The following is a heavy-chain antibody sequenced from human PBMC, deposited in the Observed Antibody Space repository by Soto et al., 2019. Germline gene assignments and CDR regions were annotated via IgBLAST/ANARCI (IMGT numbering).Heavy chain of an antibody. J-gene: IGHJ5*02. D-gene: IGHD5-18*01. CDR3: ARDQEDTAMDHNWFDP. V-gene: IGHV4-31*03. CDR2: IYYSGST. CDR1: GGSISSGGYY. Sequence: SETLSLTCTVSGGSISSGGYYWSWIRQHPGKGLEWIGYIYYSGSTYYNPSLKSRVTISVDTSKNEFFPKLSSVTAADTAVYYCARDQEDTAMDHNWFDPWGQGTLVTVSS.